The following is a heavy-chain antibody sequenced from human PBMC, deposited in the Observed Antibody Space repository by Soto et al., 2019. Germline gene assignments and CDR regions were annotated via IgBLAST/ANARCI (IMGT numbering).Heavy chain of an antibody. D-gene: IGHD3-3*01. CDR2: IKSKTDGGTT. V-gene: IGHV3-15*01. CDR1: GVTFSNAW. J-gene: IGHJ6*02. CDR3: TTETVLRFLEWLPDEGMDV. Sequence: EVQLVESGGGLVKPGGSLRLSCAASGVTFSNAWMSWVRQAPGKGLEWVGRIKSKTDGGTTDYAAPVKGRFTISRDDSKNTLYLQMNSLKTEDTAVYYCTTETVLRFLEWLPDEGMDVWGQGTTVTVSS.